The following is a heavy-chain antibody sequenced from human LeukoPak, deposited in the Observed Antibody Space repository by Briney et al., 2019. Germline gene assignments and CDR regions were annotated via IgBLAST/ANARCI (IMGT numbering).Heavy chain of an antibody. J-gene: IGHJ3*02. CDR3: AGRYYYDSSGYYDAFDI. D-gene: IGHD3-22*01. Sequence: GGSLRLSCATSGFTFSNYGMNWVRQAPGKGLEWVSYISSSGSTIYYADSVKGRFTISRDNAKNSLYLQMNSLRAEDTAVYYCAGRYYYDSSGYYDAFDIWGQGTMVTVSS. CDR1: GFTFSNYG. V-gene: IGHV3-48*04. CDR2: ISSSGSTI.